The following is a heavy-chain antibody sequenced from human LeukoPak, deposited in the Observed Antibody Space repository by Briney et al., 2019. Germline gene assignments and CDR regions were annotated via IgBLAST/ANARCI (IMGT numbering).Heavy chain of an antibody. V-gene: IGHV4-59*08. CDR1: GGSVSSYD. CDR3: ARHRTSGWGLDY. D-gene: IGHD6-19*01. CDR2: IYYSGST. J-gene: IGHJ4*02. Sequence: SETLSLTCTVSGGSVSSYDWSWIRQPPGKGLEWIGYIYYSGSTTYNPSLDSRVTISVDTSKNQFSLRLSSVTAADTAVYYCARHRTSGWGLDYWGQGTLVTVSS.